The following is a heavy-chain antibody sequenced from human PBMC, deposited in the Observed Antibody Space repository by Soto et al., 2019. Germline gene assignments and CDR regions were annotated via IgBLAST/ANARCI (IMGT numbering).Heavy chain of an antibody. D-gene: IGHD4-17*01. CDR3: ARRNYGDYEDDWFDP. V-gene: IGHV1-69*02. CDR2: IIPILGIA. Sequence: QVQLVQSGAEVKKPGSSVKVSCKASGGTFSSYTISWVRQAPGQGLEWMGRIIPILGIANYAQKFQGRVTITADKSTSTAYMELSSLRSEDTAVYYCARRNYGDYEDDWFDPWGQGTLFTVSS. CDR1: GGTFSSYT. J-gene: IGHJ5*02.